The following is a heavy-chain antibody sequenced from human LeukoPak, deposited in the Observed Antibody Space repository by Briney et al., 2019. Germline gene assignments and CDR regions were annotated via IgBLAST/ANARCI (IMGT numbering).Heavy chain of an antibody. CDR1: GFTFSSYS. J-gene: IGHJ4*02. D-gene: IGHD3-9*01. V-gene: IGHV3-48*04. Sequence: GGSLRLSCAASGFTFSSYSMNWVRQAPGKGLEWVSYISSSSSTIYYADSVKGRFTISRDNAKNSLYLQMNSLRAEDTAVYYCARVNGYDILTGSTGYYFDYWGQGTLVTVSS. CDR2: ISSSSSTI. CDR3: ARVNGYDILTGSTGYYFDY.